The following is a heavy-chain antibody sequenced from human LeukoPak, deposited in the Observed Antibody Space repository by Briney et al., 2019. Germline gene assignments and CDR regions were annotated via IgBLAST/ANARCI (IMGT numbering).Heavy chain of an antibody. J-gene: IGHJ4*02. V-gene: IGHV2-26*01. D-gene: IGHD3-3*01. CDR2: TFSNDEK. CDR3: ARGYYDFWSGRRNFDY. CDR1: GFSLSNARMG. Sequence: SGPTLVNPTATLTLTCTVSGFSLSNARMGVSWIRQPPGKALEWLAHTFSNDEKSYSTSLKSRLTISKDTSKSQVVLTMTNMDPVDTATYYCARGYYDFWSGRRNFDYWGQGTLVTVSS.